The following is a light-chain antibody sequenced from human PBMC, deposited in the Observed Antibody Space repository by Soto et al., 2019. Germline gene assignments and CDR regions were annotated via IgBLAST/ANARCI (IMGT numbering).Light chain of an antibody. CDR2: DAS. Sequence: DIQRSQSPSTLSAPVGDRVTITCRASQSISSWLAWYQHKPGKAPKYVIYDASSLESGVPSRFSGSRSWTEFTPTIGSLQPDDFATHYCKQYNSYSTFGQGTKVDIK. V-gene: IGKV1-5*01. J-gene: IGKJ1*01. CDR1: QSISSW. CDR3: KQYNSYST.